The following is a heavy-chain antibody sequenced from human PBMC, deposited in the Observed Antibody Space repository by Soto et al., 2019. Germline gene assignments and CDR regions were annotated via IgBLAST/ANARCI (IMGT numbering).Heavy chain of an antibody. V-gene: IGHV3-66*01. CDR1: GFTVSSNY. D-gene: IGHD4-17*01. CDR3: SRFGSDYGDYWEGEYHYGMDV. Sequence: GGSLRLSCAASGFTVSSNYMSWVRQAPGKGLEWVSVIYSGGSTYYADSVKGRFTISRDNSKNTLYLQMNSLRAEDTAVYYCSRFGSDYGDYWEGEYHYGMDVWGQGTTVTVSS. J-gene: IGHJ6*02. CDR2: IYSGGST.